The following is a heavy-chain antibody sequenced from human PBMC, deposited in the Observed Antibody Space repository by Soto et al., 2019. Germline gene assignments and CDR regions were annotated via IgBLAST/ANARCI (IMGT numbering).Heavy chain of an antibody. D-gene: IGHD3-22*01. V-gene: IGHV3-48*03. CDR1: GFILSSYG. CDR3: ARDHPGRGYPLFDY. CDR2: ISSSGRII. J-gene: IGHJ4*02. Sequence: EVQLVESGGGLVQFGGSLRLSCAASGFILSSYGMNWVRQAPGKGLEWVSYISSSGRIIYYADSVKGRFTISRDSASNSLFLQMNSLRAEDTAVYYCARDHPGRGYPLFDYWGQGTLVTVSS.